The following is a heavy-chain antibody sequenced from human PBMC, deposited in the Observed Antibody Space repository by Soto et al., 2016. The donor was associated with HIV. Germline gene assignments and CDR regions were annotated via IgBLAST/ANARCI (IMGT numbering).Heavy chain of an antibody. CDR3: ATDPYFYDSSSYPLRDDYFQF. CDR2: ISSSGGTT. Sequence: SGISSSGGTTSYADSVEGRFTISRDNSNNKLFLQMNNLTVDDTALYFCATDPYFYDSSSYPLRDDYFQFWGQGTPVIVSS. D-gene: IGHD3-22*01. V-gene: IGHV3-23*01. J-gene: IGHJ1*01.